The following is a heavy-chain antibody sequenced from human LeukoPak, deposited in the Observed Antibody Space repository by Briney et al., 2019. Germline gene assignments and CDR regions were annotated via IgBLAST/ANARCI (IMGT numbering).Heavy chain of an antibody. Sequence: GGSLRLSCAASGFTFSSYAMSWVRQAPGKGLEWVSTISGSGSNTYYADSVKGRFTISRDNSKNTVYLQMSSLRAEDTAIYYCAKYLSGNYYHGLDVWGQGTTVTVSS. J-gene: IGHJ6*02. CDR1: GFTFSSYA. CDR2: ISGSGSNT. D-gene: IGHD3-3*01. CDR3: AKYLSGNYYHGLDV. V-gene: IGHV3-23*01.